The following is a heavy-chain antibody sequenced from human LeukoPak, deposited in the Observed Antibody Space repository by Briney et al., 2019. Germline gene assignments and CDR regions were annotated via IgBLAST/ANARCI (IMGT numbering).Heavy chain of an antibody. CDR1: GFTFSSYS. Sequence: GGSLRLSCAASGFTFSSYSMNWVRQAPGKGLEWVSSISSSSSYIYYADSVKGRFTISRDNAKSSLFLQMNTLRVDDTAVYYCAGWGSQNTYWGQGTLVTVSS. D-gene: IGHD3-16*01. CDR2: ISSSSSYI. CDR3: AGWGSQNTY. V-gene: IGHV3-21*01. J-gene: IGHJ4*02.